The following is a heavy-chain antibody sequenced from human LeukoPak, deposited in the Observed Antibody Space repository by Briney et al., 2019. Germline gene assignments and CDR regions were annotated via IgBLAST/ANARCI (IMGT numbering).Heavy chain of an antibody. V-gene: IGHV7-4-1*02. Sequence: ASVKVSCKASGYTFTSYAMNWVRQAPGQGLEWMGGINTNTGNPTYAQCVTGRFVFSLDTAVSTSYLQISSLKAEDTGVYYCARDQSAFDIWGQATLVTVSS. J-gene: IGHJ3*02. CDR1: GYTFTSYA. CDR3: ARDQSAFDI. CDR2: INTNTGNP.